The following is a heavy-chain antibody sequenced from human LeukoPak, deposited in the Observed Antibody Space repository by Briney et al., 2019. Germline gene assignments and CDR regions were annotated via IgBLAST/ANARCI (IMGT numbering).Heavy chain of an antibody. J-gene: IGHJ4*02. V-gene: IGHV4-4*07. D-gene: IGHD6-6*01. CDR3: ATRIGGGSAYYFDY. CDR1: GGSFSSDY. Sequence: SHTLSLTFSVAGGSFSSDYWSWIRQPAGKGLEWIGRIYTTGSTNNNPSLTSRVSMSVDTSKNQFSLKLSSVTAAHTAVYYCATRIGGGSAYYFDYWGQGTLVTVSS. CDR2: IYTTGST.